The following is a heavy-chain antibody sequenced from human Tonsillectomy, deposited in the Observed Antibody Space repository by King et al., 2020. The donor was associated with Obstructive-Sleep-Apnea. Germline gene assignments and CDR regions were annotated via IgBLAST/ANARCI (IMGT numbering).Heavy chain of an antibody. D-gene: IGHD5-18*01. V-gene: IGHV1-69*09. J-gene: IGHJ4*02. CDR2: IIPLLGIT. CDR1: GGTFSNFA. Sequence: VQLVESGAAMKKPGSSVKVSCKASGGTFSNFAITWVRQAPGQGLEWMGRIIPLLGITNYAQKLQGRVMITADKFTSTAYMELSSLRSEDTAVYYCASGNVDTVIPFDYWGQGTLVTVSS. CDR3: ASGNVDTVIPFDY.